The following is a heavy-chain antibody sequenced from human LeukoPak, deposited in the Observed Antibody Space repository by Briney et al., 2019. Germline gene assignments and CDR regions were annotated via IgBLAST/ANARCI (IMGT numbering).Heavy chain of an antibody. CDR1: GFTFSSYA. J-gene: IGHJ4*02. CDR2: LSYDANE. Sequence: GSSLRLSCAASGFTFSSYAMHWVRQAPGKGLDLEWVTVLSYDANEYYADSVKGRFTISRDNSKNTLYLQMNSLRAEDTAVYYCARDLGNYYDSGGFDYWGQGTLVTVSS. D-gene: IGHD3-22*01. CDR3: ARDLGNYYDSGGFDY. V-gene: IGHV3-30-3*01.